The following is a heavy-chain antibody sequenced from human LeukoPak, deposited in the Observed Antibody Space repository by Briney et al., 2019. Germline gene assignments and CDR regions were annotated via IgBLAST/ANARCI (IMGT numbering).Heavy chain of an antibody. D-gene: IGHD6-13*01. J-gene: IGHJ4*02. CDR3: ARARMAAAGSDY. CDR2: INPNSGGT. CDR1: GYTFTGYY. V-gene: IGHV1-2*02. Sequence: ASVKVSCKASGYTFTGYYMHWVRQAPGQGLEWMGWINPNSGGTNYAQKFQGRVTMTRDTSISTAYMELSRLRSDDTAVYYCARARMAAAGSDYWGQGTLVTVSS.